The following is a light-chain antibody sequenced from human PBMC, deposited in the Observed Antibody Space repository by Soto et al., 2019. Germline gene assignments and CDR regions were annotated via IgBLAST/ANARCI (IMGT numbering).Light chain of an antibody. Sequence: DIQMTQSPSSVSASVGDRVTITCRASQGISRWLAWYQQKPGKAPKLLIYAASSLQSVVPSRFSGTGSRTDFTLTISSLQPEDFATYYCQQANSLPFTFGPGTKVDIK. J-gene: IGKJ3*01. CDR1: QGISRW. CDR3: QQANSLPFT. V-gene: IGKV1-12*01. CDR2: AAS.